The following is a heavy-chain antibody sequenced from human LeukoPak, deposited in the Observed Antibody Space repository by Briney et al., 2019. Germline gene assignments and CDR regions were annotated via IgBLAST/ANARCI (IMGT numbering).Heavy chain of an antibody. CDR3: ARDLAGADDY. CDR2: INTDWRTT. V-gene: IGHV3-74*01. Sequence: GESLRLSCAASSFTFSKYWFHWVRQAPGKGLDWVSRINTDWRTTTYADSVKGRFTISRDNAKNTLFLEMNSLRAEDTAVYYCARDLAGADDYWGQGTLVTVSS. CDR1: SFTFSKYW. D-gene: IGHD6-13*01. J-gene: IGHJ4*02.